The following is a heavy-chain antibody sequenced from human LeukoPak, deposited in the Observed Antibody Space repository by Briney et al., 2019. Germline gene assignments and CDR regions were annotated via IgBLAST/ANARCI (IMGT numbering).Heavy chain of an antibody. Sequence: PSETLPLTCTVSGGSISSSNYYWGWIRQPPGKGLEWIGTIYYSGDSYYNPSLKSRASISVDTSKNRFSLNLNSVTAADTAVYFCARHENIIMVPTAHAFDYWGQGALVTASS. CDR2: IYYSGDS. CDR1: GGSISSSNYY. V-gene: IGHV4-39*01. D-gene: IGHD2/OR15-2a*01. J-gene: IGHJ4*02. CDR3: ARHENIIMVPTAHAFDY.